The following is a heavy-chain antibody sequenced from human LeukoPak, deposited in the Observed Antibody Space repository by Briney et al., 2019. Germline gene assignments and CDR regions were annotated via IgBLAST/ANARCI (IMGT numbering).Heavy chain of an antibody. V-gene: IGHV1-2*02. CDR1: GYTFTGYY. CDR3: ARVGGWLMGYYFDY. Sequence: ASEKVSCKASGYTFTGYYMHWVRQAPGQGLEWMGWINPNSGGTNYAQKFQGRVTMTRDTSISTAYMELSRLRSDDTAVYYCARVGGWLMGYYFDYWGQGTLVTVPS. CDR2: INPNSGGT. J-gene: IGHJ4*02. D-gene: IGHD3-9*01.